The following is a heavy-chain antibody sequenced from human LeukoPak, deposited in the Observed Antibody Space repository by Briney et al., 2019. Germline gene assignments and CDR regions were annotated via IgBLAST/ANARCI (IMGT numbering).Heavy chain of an antibody. D-gene: IGHD6-19*01. CDR3: ARGNPSLYSSGWYPFDY. CDR2: IYYSGST. Sequence: SETLPLTCTVSGGSISSGDYYWSWIRQPPGKGLEWIGYIYYSGSTYYNPSLKSRVTISVDTSKNQFSLKLSSVAAADTALYYCARGNPSLYSSGWYPFDYWGQGTLVTVSS. J-gene: IGHJ4*02. CDR1: GGSISSGDYY. V-gene: IGHV4-30-4*08.